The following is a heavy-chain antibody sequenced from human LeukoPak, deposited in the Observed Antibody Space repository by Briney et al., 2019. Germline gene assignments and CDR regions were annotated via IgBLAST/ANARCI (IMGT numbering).Heavy chain of an antibody. CDR2: ISISTSTI. J-gene: IGHJ4*02. V-gene: IGHV3-48*01. CDR3: ARESGSGYYFDY. Sequence: GGSLRLSCAASGFTFSNYNMNWVRQAPGKGLEWVSYISISTSTIYYADSVKGRFTISRDNAKNSLYLQMNSLRAEDTAVYYCARESGSGYYFDYWGQGTLVTVSS. CDR1: GFTFSNYN. D-gene: IGHD1-26*01.